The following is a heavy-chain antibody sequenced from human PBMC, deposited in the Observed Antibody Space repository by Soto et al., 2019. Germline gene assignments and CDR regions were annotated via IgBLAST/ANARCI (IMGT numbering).Heavy chain of an antibody. CDR1: GGSISSYY. Sequence: SETLSLTCTVSGGSISSYYWSWIRQPPGKGLEWIGYIYYSGSTNYNPSLKSRVTISVDTSKNQFSLKLSSVTAADTAVYYCARESGEAPLYYFDYWGQGTLVTVSS. J-gene: IGHJ4*02. D-gene: IGHD7-27*01. CDR2: IYYSGST. CDR3: ARESGEAPLYYFDY. V-gene: IGHV4-59*01.